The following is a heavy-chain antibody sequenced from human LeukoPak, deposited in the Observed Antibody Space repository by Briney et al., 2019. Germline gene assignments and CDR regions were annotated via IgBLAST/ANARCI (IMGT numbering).Heavy chain of an antibody. Sequence: SVKVSCKASGGTFSSYAVSWVRLTPGQGLEWLGGIIPVFGTTTYAQKFQAKVTMTADKSTNTAYLEISSLTSDHTAVYYCARCSPGDSSNFYAVLQYWGQGTQVTVST. CDR3: ARCSPGDSSNFYAVLQY. D-gene: IGHD3-22*01. CDR1: GGTFSSYA. V-gene: IGHV1-69*06. J-gene: IGHJ4*02. CDR2: IIPVFGTT.